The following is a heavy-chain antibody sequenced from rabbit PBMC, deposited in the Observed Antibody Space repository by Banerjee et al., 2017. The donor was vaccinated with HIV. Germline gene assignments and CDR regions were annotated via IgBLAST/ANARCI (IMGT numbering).Heavy chain of an antibody. Sequence: LEESGGGLVKPGGTLTLTCTVSGFSFSSNWICWVRQAPRRGLEWIACIDTSDGDTEYASWPKTRFTTSKTAPPTMTLQTASLTASYTATYYCACDSVTDFDPWGPGTLVTVS. CDR3: ACDSVTDFDP. D-gene: IGHD2-1*01. J-gene: IGHJ2*01. V-gene: IGHV1S45*01. CDR2: IDTSDGDT. CDR1: GFSFSSNW.